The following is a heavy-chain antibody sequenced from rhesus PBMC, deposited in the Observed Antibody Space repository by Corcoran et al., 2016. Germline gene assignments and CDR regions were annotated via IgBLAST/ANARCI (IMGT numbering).Heavy chain of an antibody. V-gene: IGHV1S2*01. CDR2: INPYNGNT. Sequence: QVQLVQSGAEVKKPGSSVKVSCKASGYTFTDYYMHCVRQAPRQGLEWMGWINPYNGNTKYAQKYQGRVTMTRDTSTSTADMELSSLRSEDTAVYYCARVPLLQYLDWLLSYFDYWGQGVLVTVSS. D-gene: IGHD3-3*01. CDR3: ARVPLLQYLDWLLSYFDY. J-gene: IGHJ4*01. CDR1: GYTFTDYY.